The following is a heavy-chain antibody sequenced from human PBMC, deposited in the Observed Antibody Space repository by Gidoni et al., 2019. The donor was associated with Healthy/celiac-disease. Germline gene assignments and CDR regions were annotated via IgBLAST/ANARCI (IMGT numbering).Heavy chain of an antibody. CDR3: ARGVGSITMVRGVFRLDY. Sequence: QVQLQQWGAGLLKPSETLSLTCAVYGGSFSGYYWSWIRHPPGKGLEWIGEINHSGSTNYNPSLKSRVTISVDTSKNQFSLKLSSVTAADTAVYYCARGVGSITMVRGVFRLDYWGQGTLVTVSS. V-gene: IGHV4-34*01. CDR1: GGSFSGYY. D-gene: IGHD3-10*01. CDR2: INHSGST. J-gene: IGHJ4*02.